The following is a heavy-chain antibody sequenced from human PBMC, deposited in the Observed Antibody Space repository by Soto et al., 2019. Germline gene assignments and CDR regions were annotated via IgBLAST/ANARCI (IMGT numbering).Heavy chain of an antibody. D-gene: IGHD2-15*01. Sequence: SETLSLTCTVSGGSISSGGYYWSWIRQHPGKGLEWIGEINHSGSTNYNPSLKSRVTISVDTSKNQFSLKLSSVTAADTAVYYCARGQGDIVVVVAAPRPNWFDPWGQGTLVTVSS. CDR1: GGSISSGGYY. CDR3: ARGQGDIVVVVAAPRPNWFDP. V-gene: IGHV4-31*03. J-gene: IGHJ5*02. CDR2: INHSGST.